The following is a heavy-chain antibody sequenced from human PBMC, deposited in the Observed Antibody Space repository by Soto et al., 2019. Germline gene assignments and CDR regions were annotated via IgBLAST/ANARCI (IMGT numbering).Heavy chain of an antibody. CDR1: GGSITSYY. J-gene: IGHJ3*02. CDR2: IYHSGST. D-gene: IGHD3-16*02. V-gene: IGHV4-59*12. Sequence: PSETLSLTCTVSGGSITSYYWSWIRQPPGMGLEWIGYIYHSGSTYYNPSLKSRVTISVDRSKNQFSLKLSSVTAADTAVYYCARAETYDYGWGSYRPGAFDIWGQGTMVTVSS. CDR3: ARAETYDYGWGSYRPGAFDI.